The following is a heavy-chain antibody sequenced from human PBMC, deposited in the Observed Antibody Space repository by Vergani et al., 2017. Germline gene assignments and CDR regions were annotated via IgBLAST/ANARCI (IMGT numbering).Heavy chain of an antibody. D-gene: IGHD3-3*01. CDR2: ISAYNGNT. Sequence: QVQLVQSGAEVKKPGSSVKVSCKASGGTFSSYTISWVRQAPGQGLEWMGWISAYNGNTNYAQKLQGKVTMTTDTSTSTAYMELSSVTAADTDVYYCARHIRFGSEPFDPWGQGTLVTVSS. V-gene: IGHV1-18*01. CDR1: GGTFSSYT. CDR3: ARHIRFGSEPFDP. J-gene: IGHJ5*02.